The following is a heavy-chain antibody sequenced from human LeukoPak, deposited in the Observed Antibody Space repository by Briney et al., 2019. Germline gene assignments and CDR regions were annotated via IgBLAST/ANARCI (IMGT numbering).Heavy chain of an antibody. V-gene: IGHV4-38-2*02. CDR3: ARRSSGYFFDY. CDR2: IYHSGST. Sequence: SETLSLTCTVSGYSISSGYYWGWIRQPPGKGLEWIGSIYHSGSTYYNPSLKSRVTISVDTPKNQFSLKLSSVTAADTAVYYCARRSSGYFFDYWGQGTLVTVSS. J-gene: IGHJ4*02. CDR1: GYSISSGYY. D-gene: IGHD6-25*01.